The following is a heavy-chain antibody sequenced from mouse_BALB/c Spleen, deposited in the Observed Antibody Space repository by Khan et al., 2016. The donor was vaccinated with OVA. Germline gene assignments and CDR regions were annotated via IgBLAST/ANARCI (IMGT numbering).Heavy chain of an antibody. Sequence: VQLQGSGPGLVAPSQSLSITCTVSGFSLSRYNIHWVRQPPGKGLEWLGMIWGGGGTDYNSTLKIRLSISKDNSKSQVFLKMNSLQTDDTAMYYCARAYYRYDGYYAMDYWGQGTSVTVSS. D-gene: IGHD2-14*01. CDR3: ARAYYRYDGYYAMDY. CDR1: GFSLSRYN. CDR2: IWGGGGT. J-gene: IGHJ4*01. V-gene: IGHV2-6-4*01.